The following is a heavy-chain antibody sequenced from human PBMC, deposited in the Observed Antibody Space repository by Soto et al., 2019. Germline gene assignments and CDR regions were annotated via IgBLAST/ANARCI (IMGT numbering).Heavy chain of an antibody. V-gene: IGHV1-18*01. J-gene: IGHJ4*02. CDR3: ARGRVGGFDY. CDR2: ISAYNGNT. D-gene: IGHD3-10*01. CDR1: GYTFTSYG. Sequence: ASVKVSCKASGYTFTSYGISWVRQAPGQGLEWMGWISAYNGNTNYNSSLKSRLTISVDTSKNQFSLRLTSVTAADTAVYYCARGRVGGFDYWGQGTLVTVSS.